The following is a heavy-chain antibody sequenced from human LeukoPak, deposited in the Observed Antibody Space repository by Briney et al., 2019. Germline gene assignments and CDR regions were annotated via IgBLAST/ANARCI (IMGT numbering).Heavy chain of an antibody. V-gene: IGHV6-1*01. J-gene: IGHJ6*03. Sequence: SQTLSLTCAISGDSVSSNSAAWNWIRQSPSRGLEWLGRTYYRSKWYNDYAVSVKSRITINPDTSKNQFSLQLNSVTPEDTAVYYCARVVSGVAAAGTLVYYYYYYMDVWGKGTTVTISS. CDR3: ARVVSGVAAAGTLVYYYYYYMDV. CDR1: GDSVSSNSAA. CDR2: TYYRSKWYN. D-gene: IGHD6-13*01.